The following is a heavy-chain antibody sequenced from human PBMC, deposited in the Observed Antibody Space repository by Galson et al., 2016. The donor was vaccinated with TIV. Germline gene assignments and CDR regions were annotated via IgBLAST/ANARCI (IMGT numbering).Heavy chain of an antibody. J-gene: IGHJ3*02. CDR3: AKDRGRETPLRIEAAGPHDAFDI. Sequence: SLRLSCAASGFTFSSYGMTWVRQTPGQGLEWVSTVSGSGGATYYAEYVKGRFTLSRDNSKSLVYLQMNSLSAEDTAVYYCAKDRGRETPLRIEAAGPHDAFDIWGQGTMVTVSS. D-gene: IGHD6-13*01. CDR2: VSGSGGAT. CDR1: GFTFSSYG. V-gene: IGHV3-23*01.